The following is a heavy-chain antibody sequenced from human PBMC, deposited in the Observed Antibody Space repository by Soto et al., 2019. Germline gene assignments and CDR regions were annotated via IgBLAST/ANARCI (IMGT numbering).Heavy chain of an antibody. CDR2: IYYSGST. D-gene: IGHD6-6*01. V-gene: IGHV4-61*01. J-gene: IGHJ6*02. CDR1: VGSVSSCSYY. CDR3: ARDRVIDGRALVYYYGMDV. Sequence: SETLSLTCTVSVGSVSSCSYYWSWIRQPPGKGLEWIGYIYYSGSTNYNPSLKSRVTISVDTSKNQFSLKLSSVTAADTAVYYCARDRVIDGRALVYYYGMDVWGQGTTVTVSS.